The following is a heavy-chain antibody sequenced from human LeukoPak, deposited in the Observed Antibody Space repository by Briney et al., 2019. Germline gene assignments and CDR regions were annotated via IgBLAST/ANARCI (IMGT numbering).Heavy chain of an antibody. CDR1: GFTFSSYS. CDR3: ARVGLADGMDV. V-gene: IGHV3-21*01. CDR2: ISSSSSYI. Sequence: GGSLRLSCAASGFTFSSYSMNWVRQAPGKGLEWVSSISSSSSYIYYADSVKGRFTISRDNAKNSLYLQMNSLRAEDTAVYYCARVGLADGMDVWGQGATVTVSS. J-gene: IGHJ6*02.